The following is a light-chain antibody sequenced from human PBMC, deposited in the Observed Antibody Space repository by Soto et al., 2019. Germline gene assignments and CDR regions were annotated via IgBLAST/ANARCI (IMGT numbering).Light chain of an antibody. CDR2: KAS. CDR3: QQYNSYSTT. Sequence: DIQMTQSPSTLSASVGDRVTITCRASQSISAWLAWYQQKPGKVPKLLIHKASSLESGVPSRFSGSGSGTEFTLTINSRQPDDFATYYCQQYNSYSTTFGQGTKVEIK. J-gene: IGKJ1*01. CDR1: QSISAW. V-gene: IGKV1-5*03.